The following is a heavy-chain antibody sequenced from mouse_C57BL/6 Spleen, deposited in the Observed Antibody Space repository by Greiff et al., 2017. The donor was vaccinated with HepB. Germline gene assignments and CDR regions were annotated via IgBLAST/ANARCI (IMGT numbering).Heavy chain of an antibody. CDR3: ARATVVATDYAMDY. CDR2: IYPRDGST. D-gene: IGHD1-1*01. Sequence: VKVVESGPELVKPGASVKLSCKASGYTFTSYDINWVKQRPGQGLEWIGWIYPRDGSTKYNEKFKGKATLTVDTSSSTAYMELHSLTSEDSAVYFCARATVVATDYAMDYWGQGTSVTVSS. J-gene: IGHJ4*01. V-gene: IGHV1-85*01. CDR1: GYTFTSYD.